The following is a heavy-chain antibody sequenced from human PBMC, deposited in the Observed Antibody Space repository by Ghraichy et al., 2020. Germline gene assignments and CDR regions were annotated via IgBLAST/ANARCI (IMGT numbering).Heavy chain of an antibody. CDR3: AKASPLGESYGDNFDY. CDR2: ISGSGGST. CDR1: GFTFSSYA. J-gene: IGHJ4*02. Sequence: GGSLRLSCAASGFTFSSYAMSWVRQAPGKGLEWVSAISGSGGSTYYADSVKGRFTISRDNSKNTLYLQMNSLRAEDTAVYYCAKASPLGESYGDNFDYWGQGTLVTVSS. D-gene: IGHD4-17*01. V-gene: IGHV3-23*01.